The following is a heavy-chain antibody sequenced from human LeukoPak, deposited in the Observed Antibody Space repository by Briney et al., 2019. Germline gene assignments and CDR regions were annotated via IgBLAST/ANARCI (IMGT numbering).Heavy chain of an antibody. V-gene: IGHV3-30-3*01. CDR1: GFTFSQYA. D-gene: IGHD4-23*01. Sequence: GGSLRLSCAASGFTFSQYAIHWVRQAPGKGLEWVAVISYDGNHKYYADSVKGRFTISRDNGKNTLFLQMNSLRAEDAAVNYCVRGNDYGGPHYWGQGTLVTVSS. CDR2: ISYDGNHK. J-gene: IGHJ4*02. CDR3: VRGNDYGGPHY.